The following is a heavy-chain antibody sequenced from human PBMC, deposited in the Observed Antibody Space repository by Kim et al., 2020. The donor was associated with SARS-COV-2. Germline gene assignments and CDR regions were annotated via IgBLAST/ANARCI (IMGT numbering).Heavy chain of an antibody. Sequence: ASVKVSCKVSGYTLTELSMHWVRQAPGKGLEWMGGFDPEDGETIYAQKFQGRVTMTEDTSTDTAYMELSSLRSEDTAVYYCATAITLWFGEGYYFDYWGQGTLVTVSS. V-gene: IGHV1-24*01. CDR2: FDPEDGET. CDR3: ATAITLWFGEGYYFDY. J-gene: IGHJ4*02. CDR1: GYTLTELS. D-gene: IGHD3-10*01.